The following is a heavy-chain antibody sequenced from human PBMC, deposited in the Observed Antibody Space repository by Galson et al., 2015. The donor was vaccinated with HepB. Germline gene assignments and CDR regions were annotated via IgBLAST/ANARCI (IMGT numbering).Heavy chain of an antibody. V-gene: IGHV3-30*04. J-gene: IGHJ3*02. CDR3: ARLRVQWELLDPFDI. Sequence: SLRLSCAASGFSFSTYSMHWVRQAPGKGLEWVATISHDGGKEQYADSVKGRFTISRDNSKNTLYLQMNSLRAEDTALYYCARLRVQWELLDPFDIWGQGTMVIVS. CDR2: ISHDGGKE. CDR1: GFSFSTYS. D-gene: IGHD1-26*01.